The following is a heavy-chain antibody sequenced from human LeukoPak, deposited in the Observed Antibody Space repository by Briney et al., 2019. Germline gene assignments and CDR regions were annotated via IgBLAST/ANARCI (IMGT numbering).Heavy chain of an antibody. V-gene: IGHV4-59*08. CDR3: ARHIGGGIEDMDV. D-gene: IGHD3-16*02. CDR1: GGSIGTYY. Sequence: PSETLSLTCTVSGGSIGTYYWSWVRQSPGTGLEWIGYIYVTGTRYNPYLQSRVTISVDRSRNQFFLTMTSVTAADTAVYYCARHIGGGIEDMDVWGRGTKVTVSS. J-gene: IGHJ6*03. CDR2: IYVTGT.